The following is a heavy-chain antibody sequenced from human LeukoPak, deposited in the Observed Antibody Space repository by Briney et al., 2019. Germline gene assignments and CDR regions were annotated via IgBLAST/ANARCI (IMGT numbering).Heavy chain of an antibody. D-gene: IGHD3-22*01. Sequence: GGSLRLSCAASGFMFSSYWMSWVRQAPGKGLEWVADIKEDGSEKYYVDSVKGRFTISRDNAKNSLYLQMNSLRAEDTALYYCARDILYDSSGYYLDYWGQGTLVTVSS. CDR1: GFMFSSYW. CDR2: IKEDGSEK. J-gene: IGHJ4*02. V-gene: IGHV3-7*03. CDR3: ARDILYDSSGYYLDY.